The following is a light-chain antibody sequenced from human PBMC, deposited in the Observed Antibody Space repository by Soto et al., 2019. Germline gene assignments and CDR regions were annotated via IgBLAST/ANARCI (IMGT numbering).Light chain of an antibody. Sequence: QSALTQPASVSGSPGQSITISCTGTSSDVGGFTYVSWYQQYPGKAPKLMIYSVSNRPSGVSNRFSGSKSGNTASLTISGLQAEDDADYYCSSYTSSTTRVFGGGTKLTVL. J-gene: IGLJ3*02. CDR3: SSYTSSTTRV. CDR1: SSDVGGFTY. CDR2: SVS. V-gene: IGLV2-14*01.